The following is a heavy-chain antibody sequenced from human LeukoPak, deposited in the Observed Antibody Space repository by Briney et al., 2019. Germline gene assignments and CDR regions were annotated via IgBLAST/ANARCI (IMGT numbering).Heavy chain of an antibody. D-gene: IGHD3-22*01. J-gene: IGHJ5*02. Sequence: PGGSLRLSCAASGFTFSSYGMHWVRQAPGEGLEWVAFIRYDGSNKYYADSVKGRFTISRDNSKNTLYLQMNSLRAEDTAVYYCAKERMIVARNWFDPWGQGTLVTVSS. CDR3: AKERMIVARNWFDP. CDR2: IRYDGSNK. CDR1: GFTFSSYG. V-gene: IGHV3-30*02.